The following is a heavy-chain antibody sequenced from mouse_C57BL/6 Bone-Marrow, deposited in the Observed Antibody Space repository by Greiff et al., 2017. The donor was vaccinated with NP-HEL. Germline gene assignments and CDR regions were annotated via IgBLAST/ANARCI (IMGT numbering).Heavy chain of an antibody. CDR2: INPGSGGT. CDR3: ARDYYGRDFDY. Sequence: VQLQESGAELVRPGTSVKVSCKASGYAFTNYLIEWVKQRPGQGLEWIGVINPGSGGTNYNEKFKGKATLTADKSSSTAYMQLSSLTSEDSAVYFCARDYYGRDFDYWGQGTTLTVSS. J-gene: IGHJ2*01. CDR1: GYAFTNYL. V-gene: IGHV1-54*01. D-gene: IGHD1-1*01.